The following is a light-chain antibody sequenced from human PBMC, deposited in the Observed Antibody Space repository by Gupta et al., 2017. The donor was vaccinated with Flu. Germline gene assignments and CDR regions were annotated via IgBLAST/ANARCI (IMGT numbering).Light chain of an antibody. J-gene: IGKJ1*01. Sequence: ERATLSCRASQRVSSDYVAWYQQKPGQAPRLLIYGASRRATGIPDRFSGSGSGTDFSLTISRLEPDDFAVYHCQQYGTLFWTFGQGTKVEMK. V-gene: IGKV3-20*01. CDR2: GAS. CDR1: QRVSSDY. CDR3: QQYGTLFWT.